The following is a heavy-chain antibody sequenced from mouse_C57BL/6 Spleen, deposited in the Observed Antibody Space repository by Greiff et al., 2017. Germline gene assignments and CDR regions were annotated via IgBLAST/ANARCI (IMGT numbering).Heavy chain of an antibody. J-gene: IGHJ1*03. CDR1: GYTFTGYN. Sequence: VQLQQSGPELVKPGASVKIPCKASGYTFTGYNMAWVQQSPGKSLEWIGDINPNNGGTIYNQKFKGKATLTVDKSSSTAYMELRSLTSEDTAVYYCARRGLVDYVRSLYFYGWGTATTLTVS. V-gene: IGHV1-18*01. CDR3: ARRGLVDYVRSLYFYG. CDR2: INPNNGGT. D-gene: IGHD1-1*01.